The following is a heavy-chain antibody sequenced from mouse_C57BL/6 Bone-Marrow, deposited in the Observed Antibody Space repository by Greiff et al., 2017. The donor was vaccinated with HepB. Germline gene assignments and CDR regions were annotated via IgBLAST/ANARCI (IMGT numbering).Heavy chain of an antibody. J-gene: IGHJ4*01. CDR2: ISYDGSN. CDR3: ARARRAMDY. V-gene: IGHV3-6*01. Sequence: VQLKESGPGLVKPSQSLSLTCSVTGYSITSGYYWNWIRQFPGNKLEWMGYISYDGSNNYNPSLKNRISITRDTSKNQFFLKLNSVTTEDTATYYCARARRAMDYWGQGTSVTVSS. CDR1: GYSITSGYY.